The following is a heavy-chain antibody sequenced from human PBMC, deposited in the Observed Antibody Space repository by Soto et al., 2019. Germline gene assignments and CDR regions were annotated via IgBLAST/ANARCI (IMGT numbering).Heavy chain of an antibody. CDR3: ARVSIAAAFNWFDP. CDR2: IYYSGST. CDR1: GGPISSGDYY. V-gene: IGHV4-30-4*01. D-gene: IGHD6-13*01. J-gene: IGHJ5*02. Sequence: SEALSLTCTASGGPISSGDYYWSWIRQPPGKGLEWIGYIYYSGSTYYNPSLKSRVTISVDTSKNQFSLKLSSVTAADTAVYYCARVSIAAAFNWFDPWGQGTLVTASS.